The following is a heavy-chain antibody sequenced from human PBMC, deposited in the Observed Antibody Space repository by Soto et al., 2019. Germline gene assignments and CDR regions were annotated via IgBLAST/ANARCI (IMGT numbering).Heavy chain of an antibody. V-gene: IGHV5-51*01. CDR1: GYSFTSYW. CDR2: IYPRDSDT. CDR3: PRGRAAVKYYYNDGKDD. Sequence: PGESLKISSKGSGYSFTSYWNGLVRQMHGKGQECMGIIYPRDSDTSYSPSFQGQVTNSADKPISTADLQLSSLKASDTAMYYCPRGRAAVKYYYNDGKDDWGEGTGVTVSS. J-gene: IGHJ6*04. D-gene: IGHD6-25*01.